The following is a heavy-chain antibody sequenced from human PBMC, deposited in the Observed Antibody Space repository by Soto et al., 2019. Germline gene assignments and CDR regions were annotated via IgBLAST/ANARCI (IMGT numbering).Heavy chain of an antibody. J-gene: IGHJ6*02. Sequence: QVQLVQSGAEVKKPGASVKVSCKASGYTFTSYAMHWVRQAPGQRLEWMGWINAGNGNTKYSPKFQGRVTITRDTPASTAYMEVSSLGSEDTAVYYCASSYYCSGNPKDYYSGMDVWAQGTTVTVS. V-gene: IGHV1-3*01. CDR1: GYTFTSYA. CDR3: ASSYYCSGNPKDYYSGMDV. CDR2: INAGNGNT. D-gene: IGHD3-10*01.